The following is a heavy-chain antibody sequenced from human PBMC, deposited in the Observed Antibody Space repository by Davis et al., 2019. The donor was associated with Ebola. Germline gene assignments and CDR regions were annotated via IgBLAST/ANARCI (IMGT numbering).Heavy chain of an antibody. Sequence: PGGSLRLSCAASGFTFSSYGMHWVRQAPGKGLEWVAVISYDGSNKYYADSVKGRFTISRDNSKNTLYLQMNSLRAEDTAVYHCAKSHPVVAATLYFDYWGQGTLVTVSS. D-gene: IGHD2-15*01. CDR3: AKSHPVVAATLYFDY. CDR1: GFTFSSYG. CDR2: ISYDGSNK. V-gene: IGHV3-30*18. J-gene: IGHJ4*02.